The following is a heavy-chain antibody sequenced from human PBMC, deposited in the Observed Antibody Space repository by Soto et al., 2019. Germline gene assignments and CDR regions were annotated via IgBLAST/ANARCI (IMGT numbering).Heavy chain of an antibody. D-gene: IGHD2-21*02. CDR2: ISSSSSTI. J-gene: IGHJ6*03. CDR1: GVTVCSYS. V-gene: IGHV3-48*01. Sequence: HGGSPRICCAACGVTVCSYSMDGVRQEPGKGLEWVSYISSSSSTIYYADSVKGRFTISRDNAKNSLYLQMNSLRAEDTAVYYCAREGGGGDCGDYYYYYMDVWGKGTTLTVSS. CDR3: AREGGGGDCGDYYYYYMDV.